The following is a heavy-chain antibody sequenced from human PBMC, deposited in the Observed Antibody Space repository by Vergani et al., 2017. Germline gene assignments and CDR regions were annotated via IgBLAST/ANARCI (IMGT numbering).Heavy chain of an antibody. D-gene: IGHD3-10*01. V-gene: IGHV5-51*06. J-gene: IGHJ4*02. CDR1: GYSFRNYW. Sequence: EVRLLQSGPEVKKPGESLKISCQASGYSFRNYWIAWVRQKPGKGLEWMGVMYPGDSDATYSPSFQGQVTMSGDRITTASLQWSSLKASDTGTYYCGRLRGAICAVTTCYIDYWGQGTQVTVSS. CDR3: GRLRGAICAVTTCYIDY. CDR2: MYPGDSDA.